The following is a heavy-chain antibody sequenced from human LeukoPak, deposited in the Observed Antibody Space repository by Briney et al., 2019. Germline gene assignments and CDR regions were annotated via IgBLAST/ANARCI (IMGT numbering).Heavy chain of an antibody. V-gene: IGHV3-30-3*01. CDR3: ARARRELPDY. CDR2: ISYDGSNK. Sequence: GGSLRLSCAASGFTFSSYAMHWVRQAPGKGLEWVAVISYDGSNKYYADSVKGRFTISRDNSKNTLYLQMNSLRAEDTAVYYCARARRELPDYWGQGTLVTVSS. J-gene: IGHJ4*02. CDR1: GFTFSSYA. D-gene: IGHD1-26*01.